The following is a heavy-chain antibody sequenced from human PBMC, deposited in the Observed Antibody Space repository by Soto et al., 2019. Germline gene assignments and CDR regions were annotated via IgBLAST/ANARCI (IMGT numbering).Heavy chain of an antibody. D-gene: IGHD3-10*01. CDR1: GFSFSSYG. Sequence: EVQLLESGGGLVQPGGSLRLSCAASGFSFSSYGMSWVRQAPGKGLEWVSTISDSGGSTYYADSVKGRFTISRDNSKNTLYLQMNRLRAEDTAVFYCDGGFYRGDYWGRGTLVTGSS. J-gene: IGHJ4*02. CDR2: ISDSGGST. CDR3: DGGFYRGDY. V-gene: IGHV3-23*01.